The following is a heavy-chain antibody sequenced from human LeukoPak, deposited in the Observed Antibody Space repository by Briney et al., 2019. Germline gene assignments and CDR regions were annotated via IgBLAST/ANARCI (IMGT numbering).Heavy chain of an antibody. D-gene: IGHD2-2*01. CDR1: GFTFGDYA. CDR3: AREAQAKVVPAATYYYYYGMDV. CDR2: IRSKAYGGTT. J-gene: IGHJ6*02. Sequence: PGGSLRLSCTTSGFTFGDYAMSWVRQAPGKRLEWVGFIRSKAYGGTTEYAASVKGRFTISRDNSKNTLYLQMNSLRAEDTAVYYCAREAQAKVVPAATYYYYYGMDVWGQGTTVTVSS. V-gene: IGHV3-49*04.